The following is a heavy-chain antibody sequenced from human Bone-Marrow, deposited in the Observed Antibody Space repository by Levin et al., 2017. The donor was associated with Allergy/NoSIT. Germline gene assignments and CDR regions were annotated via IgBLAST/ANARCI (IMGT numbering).Heavy chain of an antibody. CDR1: GFTISSNY. Sequence: GGSLRLSCAASGFTISSNYMSWVRQAPGKGLEWVSVIYSGGSTYYADSVKGRFTISRDNSKNTLYLQMNSLRAEDTAVYYCARFTYYYGSGRDWGQGTLVTVSS. V-gene: IGHV3-53*01. J-gene: IGHJ4*02. CDR3: ARFTYYYGSGRD. CDR2: IYSGGST. D-gene: IGHD3-10*01.